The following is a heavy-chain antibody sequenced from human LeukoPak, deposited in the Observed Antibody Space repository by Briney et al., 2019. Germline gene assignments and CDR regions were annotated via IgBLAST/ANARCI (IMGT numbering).Heavy chain of an antibody. J-gene: IGHJ4*02. CDR1: GFTFSNYW. Sequence: PGGSLRLSCVASGFTFSNYWMSWVRQAPGKGLEWVANMKQEGRETYYVDSVKGRFTISRDNAKNSLYLQMNSLRAEDTAVYYCAREGTYSGYDLTDSWGQGTLVTVPS. V-gene: IGHV3-7*05. D-gene: IGHD5-12*01. CDR2: MKQEGRET. CDR3: AREGTYSGYDLTDS.